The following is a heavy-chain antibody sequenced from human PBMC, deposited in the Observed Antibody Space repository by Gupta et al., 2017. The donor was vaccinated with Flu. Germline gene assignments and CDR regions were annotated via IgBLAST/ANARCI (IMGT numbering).Heavy chain of an antibody. J-gene: IGHJ6*02. CDR1: GFSFRNYG. Sequence: QERVVEVGGGVVQPGRSLRLSCAASGFSFRNYGMHWVRQAPGKGLEWVAVISHDGSNYYHTDSVKGRFTISRDNSKNTLYLQMNSLRTEDTAVYYCAKDWRWDNNNYGMNVWGQGTTVTVSS. V-gene: IGHV3-30*18. CDR2: ISHDGSNY. D-gene: IGHD5-24*01. CDR3: AKDWRWDNNNYGMNV.